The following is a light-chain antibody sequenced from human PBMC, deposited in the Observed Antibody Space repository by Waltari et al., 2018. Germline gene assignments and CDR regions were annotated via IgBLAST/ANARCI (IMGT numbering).Light chain of an antibody. CDR1: TSDIGSYDF. V-gene: IGLV2-23*02. Sequence: QSALTQPASVSGSPGQSITISCTGTTSDIGSYDFVSWYQQDPGKAPQLIIYDVYKRPSGVFNRFSGSRSGNTASLTISGLQAEDETTYYCCSYAGRSTLVFGGGTKLTVL. CDR3: CSYAGRSTLV. CDR2: DVY. J-gene: IGLJ3*02.